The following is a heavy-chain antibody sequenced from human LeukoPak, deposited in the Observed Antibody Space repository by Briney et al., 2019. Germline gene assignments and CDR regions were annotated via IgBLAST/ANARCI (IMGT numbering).Heavy chain of an antibody. J-gene: IGHJ4*02. CDR2: ISWNSGSI. CDR3: ARVFIVPDTAMVDY. Sequence: GRSLRLSCAASGFTFDDYAMHWVRHAPGKGLEWVSGISWNSGSIGYADSVKGRFTISRDNAKNSLYLQMNSLRAEDTAVYYCARVFIVPDTAMVDYWGQGTRVTVSS. CDR1: GFTFDDYA. V-gene: IGHV3-9*01. D-gene: IGHD5-18*01.